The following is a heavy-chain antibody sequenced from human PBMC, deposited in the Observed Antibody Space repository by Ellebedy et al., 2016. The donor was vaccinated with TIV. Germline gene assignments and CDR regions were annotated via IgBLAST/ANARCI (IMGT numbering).Heavy chain of an antibody. V-gene: IGHV4-59*12. J-gene: IGHJ4*02. CDR3: ARDFTTVRGVMNPFDY. D-gene: IGHD3-10*01. Sequence: SETLSLXCTVSGGCFNSYYWTWIRQPPGKGLEWIGTIYHSGTTYYRPSLKGRVTISIDTSENQFSLQLNSVTPEDTAVYYCARDFTTVRGVMNPFDYWGQGTLVTVSS. CDR1: GGCFNSYY. CDR2: IYHSGTT.